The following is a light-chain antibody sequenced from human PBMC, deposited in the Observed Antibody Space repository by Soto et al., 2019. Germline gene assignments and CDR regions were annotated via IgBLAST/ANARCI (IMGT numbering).Light chain of an antibody. Sequence: QSALTQPASVSGSPGQSITISCTGTSSDGGGYNYVSWYQQHPGKAPKLMIYEVSNRPSGVSNRFSGSKSGNTASLTISGRQAEDEADYYCSSYTSSSTPVVLGRGTKLTVL. CDR3: SSYTSSSTPVV. CDR2: EVS. J-gene: IGLJ2*01. CDR1: SSDGGGYNY. V-gene: IGLV2-14*01.